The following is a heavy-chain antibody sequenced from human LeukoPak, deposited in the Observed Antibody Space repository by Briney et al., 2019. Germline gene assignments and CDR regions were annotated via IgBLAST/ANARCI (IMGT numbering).Heavy chain of an antibody. CDR1: GFTFSTYA. V-gene: IGHV3-30*03. CDR2: LSSDGNIE. J-gene: IGHJ6*02. Sequence: GGSLRLSCAASGFTFSTYAMHWVRQAPGKGLEWVAVLSSDGNIEHYADSVKGRFTISRDNAKSSLYLQMNSLRAEDTAVYYCAREGYYSGMDVWGQGTTVTVSS. CDR3: AREGYYSGMDV.